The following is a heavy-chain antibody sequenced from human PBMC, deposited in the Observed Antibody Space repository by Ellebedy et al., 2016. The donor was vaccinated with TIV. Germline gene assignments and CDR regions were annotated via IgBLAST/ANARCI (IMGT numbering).Heavy chain of an antibody. J-gene: IGHJ4*02. V-gene: IGHV4-34*01. CDR2: INHSGST. Sequence: MPGGSLRLSCAVHGGSLSSDYWSWIRQSPEKGLEWIGEINHSGSTSYNPSLKSRVRISVDTTKKQFSLKRSSVTAADTAVYYCARAFQYSSGWAFDYWGQGTLVTVSS. CDR3: ARAFQYSSGWAFDY. CDR1: GGSLSSDY. D-gene: IGHD6-19*01.